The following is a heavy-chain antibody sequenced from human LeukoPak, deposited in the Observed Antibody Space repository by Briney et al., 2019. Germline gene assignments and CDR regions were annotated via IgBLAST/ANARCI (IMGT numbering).Heavy chain of an antibody. D-gene: IGHD1-26*01. J-gene: IGHJ3*02. Sequence: SETLSLTCTVSGGSISSYYWSWIRQPPGKGLEWIGYIYYSGSTNYNPSLKSRVTISVDTSKNQFSLKLSSVTAADTAVYYCAXXXXXXXXXVGATGFDIWGQGTMVTVSS. CDR2: IYYSGST. CDR3: AXXXXXXXXXVGATGFDI. V-gene: IGHV4-59*01. CDR1: GGSISSYY.